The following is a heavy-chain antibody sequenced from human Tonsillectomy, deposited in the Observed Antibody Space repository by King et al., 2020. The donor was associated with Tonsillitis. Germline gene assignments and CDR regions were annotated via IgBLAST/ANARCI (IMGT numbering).Heavy chain of an antibody. CDR3: ARAPSYYDFYGAFDD. CDR2: IYTGGST. Sequence: VQLVETGGGLIQPRGSLRLSCAASGFTVSSNYMSWVRQAPGKGLEWVSVIYTGGSTYYADSVKGRFTIARDNSKNTLYLQMNSLRAEDTAVYYCARAPSYYDFYGAFDDWGQGTLAT. D-gene: IGHD3-3*01. V-gene: IGHV3-53*02. CDR1: GFTVSSNY. J-gene: IGHJ4*02.